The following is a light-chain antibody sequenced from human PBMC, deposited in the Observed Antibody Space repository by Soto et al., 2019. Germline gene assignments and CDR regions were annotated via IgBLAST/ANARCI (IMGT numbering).Light chain of an antibody. J-gene: IGKJ1*01. CDR2: GAS. Sequence: EIVLTQSPGTLSLSPGERATLSCRASQSVSSSYLAWYQQKPGQAPRLLIYGASSRATGIPDRFSGSGSGTDFTLTISRLEPEDFAVYYCPQYGSSRWTFGQGTKVDIK. CDR1: QSVSSSY. V-gene: IGKV3-20*01. CDR3: PQYGSSRWT.